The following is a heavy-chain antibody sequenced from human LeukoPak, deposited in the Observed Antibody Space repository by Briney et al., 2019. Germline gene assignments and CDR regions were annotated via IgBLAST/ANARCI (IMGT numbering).Heavy chain of an antibody. CDR2: IIPIFGTA. V-gene: IGHV1-69*13. D-gene: IGHD3-9*01. Sequence: SVKVSCKASGGTFSSYAISWVRQAPGQGLEWMGGIIPIFGTANYAQKFQGRVTITADESTSTAYMELSSLRSEDTAVYYCARGEKLNYDILTYDMDVWGHGTTVTASS. J-gene: IGHJ6*02. CDR1: GGTFSSYA. CDR3: ARGEKLNYDILTYDMDV.